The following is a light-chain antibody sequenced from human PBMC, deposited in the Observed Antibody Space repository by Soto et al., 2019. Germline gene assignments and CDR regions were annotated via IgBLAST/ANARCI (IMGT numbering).Light chain of an antibody. V-gene: IGKV3-15*01. CDR1: QSVSSN. Sequence: EIVMTQSPATLPVSPGERATLSCRASQSVSSNLAWYQQKPGQAPRFLIYGASTRATGIPARFSGSGSGTEFTLTISRLEPEDFAVYYCQQFSSYPLTFGGGTKVDIK. CDR2: GAS. CDR3: QQFSSYPLT. J-gene: IGKJ4*01.